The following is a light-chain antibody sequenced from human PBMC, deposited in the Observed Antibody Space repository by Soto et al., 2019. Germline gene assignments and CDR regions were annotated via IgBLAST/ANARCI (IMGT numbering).Light chain of an antibody. CDR1: QTVRNNY. CDR2: GAS. Sequence: EIVLTQSPGTLSLSPGERATLSCRASQTVRNNYLAWYQQKPGQAPRLLIYGASSRATGIPDRFSGSGAGTDFTLTISRLEPEDFAVYYCQQYGSSPGVTFGPGTKVDIK. V-gene: IGKV3-20*01. J-gene: IGKJ3*01. CDR3: QQYGSSPGVT.